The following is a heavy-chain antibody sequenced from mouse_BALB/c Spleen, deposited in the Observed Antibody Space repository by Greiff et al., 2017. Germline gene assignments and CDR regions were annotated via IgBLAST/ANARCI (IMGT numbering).Heavy chain of an antibody. CDR2: INSNGGST. J-gene: IGHJ4*01. CDR3: ARRVYPYYAMDY. CDR1: GFTFSSYY. Sequence: EVKLVESGGGLVKLGGSLKLSCAASGFTFSSYYMSWVRQTPEKRLELVAAINSNGGSTYYPDTVKGRFTISRDNAKNTLYLQMSSLKSEDTALYYCARRVYPYYAMDYWGQGTSVTVSS. V-gene: IGHV5-6-2*01. D-gene: IGHD5-1-1*01.